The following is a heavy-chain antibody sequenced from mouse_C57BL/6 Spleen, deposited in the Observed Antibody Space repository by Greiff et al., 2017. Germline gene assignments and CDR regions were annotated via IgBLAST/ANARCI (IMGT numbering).Heavy chain of an antibody. D-gene: IGHD1-1*01. Sequence: QVQLQQPGAELVKPGASVKMSCKASGYTFTSYWITWVKQRPGQGLAWIGDIYPGSGSTNYNEKFKSKATLTVDTSSSTAYMQLSSLTSEDSAVYYCARGREYYGSSGFAYWGQGTLVTVSA. CDR1: GYTFTSYW. J-gene: IGHJ3*01. CDR2: IYPGSGST. CDR3: ARGREYYGSSGFAY. V-gene: IGHV1-55*01.